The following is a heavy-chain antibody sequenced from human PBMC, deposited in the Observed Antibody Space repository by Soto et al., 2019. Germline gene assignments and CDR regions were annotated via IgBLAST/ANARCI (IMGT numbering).Heavy chain of an antibody. CDR3: ADGGGRFLEWLLPDY. V-gene: IGHV3-30*03. CDR2: ISYDGSNK. Sequence: VQLVESGGGVVQPGRSLRLSCAASGFTFSSYGMHWVRQAPGKGLEWVAVISYDGSNKYYADSVKGRFTISRDNSKNTLYLQMNSLRAEDTAVYYCADGGGRFLEWLLPDYWGQGTLVTVSS. D-gene: IGHD3-3*01. J-gene: IGHJ4*02. CDR1: GFTFSSYG.